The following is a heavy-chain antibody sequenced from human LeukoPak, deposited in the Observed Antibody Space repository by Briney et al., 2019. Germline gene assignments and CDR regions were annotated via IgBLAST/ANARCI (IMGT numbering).Heavy chain of an antibody. Sequence: SGGSLRLSCAASGFTFSSYGMHWVRQAPAKGLDWVAVISYDGRNKYYADSVKGRFTISRDNSKNTLYLQMNSLRAEDTAVYYCAKTPRAAYYFDYWGQGTLVTVSS. CDR3: AKTPRAAYYFDY. D-gene: IGHD6-25*01. CDR2: ISYDGRNK. J-gene: IGHJ4*02. V-gene: IGHV3-30*18. CDR1: GFTFSSYG.